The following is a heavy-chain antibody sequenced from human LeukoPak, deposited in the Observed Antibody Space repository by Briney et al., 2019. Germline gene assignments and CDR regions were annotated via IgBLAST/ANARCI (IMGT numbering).Heavy chain of an antibody. V-gene: IGHV1-69*01. J-gene: IGHJ3*02. Sequence: ASVKVSCKASGGTFSSYAISWVRQAPGQGVEWMGGIIPIFGTANYAQKFQGRVTITADESTSTAYMELSSLRSEDTAVYYCASIYPGDAFDIWGQGTMVTVSS. CDR3: ASIYPGDAFDI. CDR1: GGTFSSYA. CDR2: IIPIFGTA. D-gene: IGHD3-10*01.